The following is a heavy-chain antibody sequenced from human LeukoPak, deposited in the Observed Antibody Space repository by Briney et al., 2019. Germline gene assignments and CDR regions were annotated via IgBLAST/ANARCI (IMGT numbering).Heavy chain of an antibody. CDR3: AREDDRSLGAYDC. D-gene: IGHD3-16*02. V-gene: IGHV1-18*01. CDR1: NCTFSDYD. Sequence: ASVRVSCKASNCTFSDYDVTWVRQAPGQGLEWMGWVSKYTGNADYAPKFQGRVSMTTDTSTRTAYMELRSLRPDDTAVYFCAREDDRSLGAYDCWGQGTLLTV. CDR2: VSKYTGNA. J-gene: IGHJ4*02.